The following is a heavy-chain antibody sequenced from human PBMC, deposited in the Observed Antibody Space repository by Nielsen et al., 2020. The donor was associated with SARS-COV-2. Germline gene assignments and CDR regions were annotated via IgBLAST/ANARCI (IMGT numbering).Heavy chain of an antibody. V-gene: IGHV2-5*02. CDR2: IYWDDDK. D-gene: IGHD3-10*01. CDR3: TAALYYYGSGSYYRYYFDY. Sequence: SGPTLVKPTQTLTLTCTFSGFSLSTSGVGVGWIRQPPGKAPEWLALIYWDDDKRYSPSLKRRLTITKDTSKNQVVLTMTHMDPVDTATYFCTAALYYYGSGSYYRYYFDYWGQGTLVTVSS. J-gene: IGHJ4*02. CDR1: GFSLSTSGVG.